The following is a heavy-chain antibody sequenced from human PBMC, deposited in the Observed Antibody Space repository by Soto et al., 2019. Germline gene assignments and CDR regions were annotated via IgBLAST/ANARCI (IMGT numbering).Heavy chain of an antibody. CDR1: GFTFSKFA. J-gene: IGHJ4*02. V-gene: IGHV3-30*18. Sequence: GGSLRLSCAASGFTFSKFAIHWVRQAPGKGLEWVAVISNDGRKTYYIDSVKGRFTISRDNSNNTLFLQMNSLRLEDTAVYYCAKDISTYSGGYTYYFDYWGQGTLVTVSS. CDR2: ISNDGRKT. D-gene: IGHD1-26*01. CDR3: AKDISTYSGGYTYYFDY.